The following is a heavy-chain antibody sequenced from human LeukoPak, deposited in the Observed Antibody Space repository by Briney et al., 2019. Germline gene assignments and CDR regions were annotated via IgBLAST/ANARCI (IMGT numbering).Heavy chain of an antibody. CDR2: IYTSGST. D-gene: IGHD2-21*02. CDR3: ARVRYCGGDCS. CDR1: GASISSGSFY. V-gene: IGHV4-61*02. J-gene: IGHJ5*02. Sequence: PSQTLSLTCTVSGASISSGSFYWTWIRQPAGRGLEWIGRIYTSGSTNYNPSLKSRDTISLDTSKNQFSLRLSSVTAADTAVYYCARVRYCGGDCSWGQGTLVTVSS.